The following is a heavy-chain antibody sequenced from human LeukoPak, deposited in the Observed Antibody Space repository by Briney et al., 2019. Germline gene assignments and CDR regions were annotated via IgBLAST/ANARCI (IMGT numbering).Heavy chain of an antibody. CDR1: GFTFRNYW. V-gene: IGHV3-7*03. J-gene: IGHJ4*02. D-gene: IGHD6-19*01. CDR3: VRNLAVAGTCFDS. Sequence: GGSLRLSCAASGFTFRNYWLSWVRQVPGTGLEWVANIKQDGSDRNYVTSVRGRFTISRDNAESSLYLQMNSLRAEDTAVYYCVRNLAVAGTCFDSWGQGTLVTVSS. CDR2: IKQDGSDR.